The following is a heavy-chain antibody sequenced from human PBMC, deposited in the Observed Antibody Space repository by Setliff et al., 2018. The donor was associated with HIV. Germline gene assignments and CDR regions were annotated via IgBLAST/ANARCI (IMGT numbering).Heavy chain of an antibody. CDR1: GGSITSYY. D-gene: IGHD6-19*01. CDR2: IYYNGGT. V-gene: IGHV4-59*01. CDR3: ARERPQSHFFDY. J-gene: IGHJ4*02. Sequence: SETLSLTCTVPGGSITSYYWSWIRQTPGKRLEYIGYIYYNGGTNYNPSLKSRVTISLDTSKNQFSLSLRSVTAADTAVYFCARERPQSHFFDYWGQGTLVTVSS.